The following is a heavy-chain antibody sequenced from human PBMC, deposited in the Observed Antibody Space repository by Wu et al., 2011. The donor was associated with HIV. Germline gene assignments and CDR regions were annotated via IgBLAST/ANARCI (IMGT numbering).Heavy chain of an antibody. CDR1: GDAFSTYG. V-gene: IGHV1-69*14. D-gene: IGHD1-1*01. CDR2: IIPIFDTA. Sequence: QVQLVQSGAEVKKPGSSVKVSCKASGDAFSTYGISWVRQAPGQGLEWMGGIIPIFDTASYAQKFQGRVTITADKSTSTAYMEVSSLRSEDTAVYYCAGGGVNCTYYYYYMDVWAKGPRSTVSS. J-gene: IGHJ6*03. CDR3: AGGGVNCTYYYYYMDV.